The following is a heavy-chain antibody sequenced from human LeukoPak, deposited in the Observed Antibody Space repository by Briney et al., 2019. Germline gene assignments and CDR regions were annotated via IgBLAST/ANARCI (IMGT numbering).Heavy chain of an antibody. Sequence: GGSLRLSCAASGFTLSSYAMSWVRQAPGKGLEWVSVIYSGGSTYYADSVKGRFTISRDNSKNTLYLQMNSLRAEDTAVYYCARGAYGSGSYGDNWFDPWGQGTLVTVSS. CDR2: IYSGGST. CDR1: GFTLSSYA. CDR3: ARGAYGSGSYGDNWFDP. J-gene: IGHJ5*02. V-gene: IGHV3-66*01. D-gene: IGHD3-10*01.